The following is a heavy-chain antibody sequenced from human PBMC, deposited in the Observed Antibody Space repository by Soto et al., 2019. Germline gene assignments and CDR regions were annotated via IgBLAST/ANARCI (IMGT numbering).Heavy chain of an antibody. D-gene: IGHD1-26*01. CDR2: ISYDGSNK. CDR1: GFTFSSYA. CDR3: ARRPQGGIVGATTHYYYGMDV. J-gene: IGHJ6*02. V-gene: IGHV3-30-3*01. Sequence: GGSLRLSCAASGFTFSSYAMHWVRQAPGKGLEWVAVISYDGSNKYYADSVKGRFTISRDNSKNTLYLQMNSLRAEDTAVYYCARRPQGGIVGATTHYYYGMDVWGQGTTVTVSS.